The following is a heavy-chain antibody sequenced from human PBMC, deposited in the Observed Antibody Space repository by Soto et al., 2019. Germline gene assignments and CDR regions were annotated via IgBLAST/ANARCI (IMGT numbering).Heavy chain of an antibody. CDR3: ARAPSYYYDSTYWFDP. CDR2: IYYSGST. D-gene: IGHD3-22*01. V-gene: IGHV4-31*03. J-gene: IGHJ5*02. Sequence: SETLSLTCTVSGGSISSGGYYWSWIRQHPGKGLEWIGYIYYSGSTYYNPSLKSRVTISVDTSKNQFSLKLSSVTAADTAVYYCARAPSYYYDSTYWFDPWGQGTLVTVSS. CDR1: GGSISSGGYY.